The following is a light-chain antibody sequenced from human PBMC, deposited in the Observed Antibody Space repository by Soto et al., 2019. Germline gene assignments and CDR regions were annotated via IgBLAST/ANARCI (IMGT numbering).Light chain of an antibody. Sequence: DIQMTQSPSTLSGSVGDRVTITSLASQSISSWLAWYQQKPGKAPKLLIYDASSLESGVPSRFRGSGSGTDFTLTISSLKPDDFATYYCQQYKSHPVTFGQGTKVDIK. CDR1: QSISSW. CDR3: QQYKSHPVT. V-gene: IGKV1-5*01. CDR2: DAS. J-gene: IGKJ1*01.